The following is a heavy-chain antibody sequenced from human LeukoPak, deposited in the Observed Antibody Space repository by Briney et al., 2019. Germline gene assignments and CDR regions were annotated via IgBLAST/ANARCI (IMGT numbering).Heavy chain of an antibody. CDR1: GGSFRGYY. Sequence: SETLSLTCAVYGGSFRGYYWSWIRQPPGKGLEWIGEIDHSGSPNYNPSLKSRVTISVDTSKIHFSLKLASVTAADTAVYYCARGRLGTYYRGGSFYYGMDVRGQGTTVIVSS. CDR2: IDHSGSP. CDR3: ARGRLGTYYRGGSFYYGMDV. V-gene: IGHV4-34*01. J-gene: IGHJ6*02. D-gene: IGHD1-26*01.